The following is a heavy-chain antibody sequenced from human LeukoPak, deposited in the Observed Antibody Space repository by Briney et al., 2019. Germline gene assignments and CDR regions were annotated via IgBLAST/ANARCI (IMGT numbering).Heavy chain of an antibody. CDR2: IYHSGST. Sequence: SETLSLTXAVSGYSISSGYYWGWIRQPPGKGLEWIGSIYHSGSTYYNPSLKSRVTISVDTSKNQFSLKLSSVTAADTAVYYYARTIDGYNPDFDYWGQGTLVTVSS. CDR3: ARTIDGYNPDFDY. J-gene: IGHJ4*02. CDR1: GYSISSGYY. D-gene: IGHD5-24*01. V-gene: IGHV4-38-2*01.